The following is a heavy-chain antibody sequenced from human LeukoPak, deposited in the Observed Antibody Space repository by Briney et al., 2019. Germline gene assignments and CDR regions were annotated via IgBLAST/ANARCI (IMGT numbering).Heavy chain of an antibody. CDR1: GASISPYY. D-gene: IGHD5-18*01. V-gene: IGHV4-4*07. CDR2: ISPSGST. J-gene: IGHJ4*02. CDR3: TTWDTYDDY. Sequence: SETLSLTCTVSGASISPYYWVWMRQPAVKVLEWIGRISPSGSTNYNPSLKSRVTMSVDTSKNQFSLKVISVTAADTAVYYCTTWDTYDDYWGQGTLVTVSS.